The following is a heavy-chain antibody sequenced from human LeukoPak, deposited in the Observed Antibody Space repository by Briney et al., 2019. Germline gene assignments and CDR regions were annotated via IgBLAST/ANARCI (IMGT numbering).Heavy chain of an antibody. J-gene: IGHJ4*02. Sequence: ASVKVSCKASGYTFSNYAIHWVRQAPGQRLEWMGWINVGNGNTKYSQEFQGRISITRDTSASTGYMELSSLRSEDMAVYYCARNYGSGEFDYWGQGTLVTVPT. V-gene: IGHV1-3*03. D-gene: IGHD3-10*01. CDR1: GYTFSNYA. CDR3: ARNYGSGEFDY. CDR2: INVGNGNT.